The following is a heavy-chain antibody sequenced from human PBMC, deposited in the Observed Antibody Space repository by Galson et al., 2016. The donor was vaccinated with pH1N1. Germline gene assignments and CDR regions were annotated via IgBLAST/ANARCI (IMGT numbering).Heavy chain of an antibody. CDR1: GDSINRNY. CDR2: IYYSGTT. D-gene: IGHD2-21*02. V-gene: IGHV4-59*01. Sequence: ETLSLTCTVSGDSINRNYWSWIRQPPGKGLEWIGYIYYSGTTSYNPSPKSRITISVDSSQGQFSLKLTSVTAADTAVYYCARGGGDLDSWGQGTLVTVSS. CDR3: ARGGGDLDS. J-gene: IGHJ4*02.